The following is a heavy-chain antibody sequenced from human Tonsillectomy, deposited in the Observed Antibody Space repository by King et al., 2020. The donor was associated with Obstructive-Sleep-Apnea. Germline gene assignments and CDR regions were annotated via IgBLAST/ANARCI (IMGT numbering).Heavy chain of an antibody. CDR3: ARDFTMIMFGGVIVD. J-gene: IGHJ4*02. Sequence: VQLVESGGGVVQPGRSLRLSCAASGFTFSSYAMHWVRQAPGKGLEWVAVISYDGSNKYYTDSVKGRFSISRDNSKNTLYLQMNSLRPEDTAMYYCARDFTMIMFGGVIVDWSQGTLVTVSS. CDR1: GFTFSSYA. V-gene: IGHV3-30*04. D-gene: IGHD3-16*02. CDR2: ISYDGSNK.